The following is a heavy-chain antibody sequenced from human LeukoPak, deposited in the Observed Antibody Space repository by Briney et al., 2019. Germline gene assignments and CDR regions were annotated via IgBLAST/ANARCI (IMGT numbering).Heavy chain of an antibody. J-gene: IGHJ4*02. Sequence: GGSLRLSCAASGFTFSSYSMNWVRQAPGKGLEWVSYISSSSSTIYYADSVKGRFTISRDNAKNSLYLQMNSLRDEDTAVYYCARGRDYGGNLYYFDYWGQGTLVTVSS. CDR1: GFTFSSYS. V-gene: IGHV3-48*02. CDR2: ISSSSSTI. CDR3: ARGRDYGGNLYYFDY. D-gene: IGHD4-23*01.